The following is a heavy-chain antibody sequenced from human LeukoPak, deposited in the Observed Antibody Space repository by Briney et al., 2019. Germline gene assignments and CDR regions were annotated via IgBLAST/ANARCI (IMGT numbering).Heavy chain of an antibody. CDR2: ISSISSTI. J-gene: IGHJ4*02. CDR1: GFTLSTYN. D-gene: IGHD5-12*01. Sequence: GGSLRLSCAASGFTLSTYNMNWVRQAPGKGLEWVSYISSISSTIYYADSVRGRFTISRDNAQNSLYLQMNSLRDEDTAMYYCMRDVTGYPYWGQGTLVTVSS. V-gene: IGHV3-48*02. CDR3: MRDVTGYPY.